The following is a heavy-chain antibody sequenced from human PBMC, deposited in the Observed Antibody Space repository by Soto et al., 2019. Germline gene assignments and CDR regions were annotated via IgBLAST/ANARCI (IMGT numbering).Heavy chain of an antibody. CDR1: GGSFSGFY. CDR3: VSKLGSCTGVSCNLYFDL. D-gene: IGHD2-15*01. J-gene: IGHJ2*01. CDR2: INHSGST. V-gene: IGHV4-34*01. Sequence: QVQLQQWGAGLLKPSETLSLTCAVYGGSFSGFYWSWIRQPPGKGLEWIGEINHSGSTNYNPSLKSRVTISADTSKNQFSLQLSSVTAADTAVYYCVSKLGSCTGVSCNLYFDLWGRGTLVTVSS.